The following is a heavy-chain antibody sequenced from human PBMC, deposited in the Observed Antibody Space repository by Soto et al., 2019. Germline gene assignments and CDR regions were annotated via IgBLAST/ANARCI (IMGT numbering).Heavy chain of an antibody. Sequence: QVQLPESGPGLVKPSQTLSLTCTVSGDFISRGGYYWSWIRQLPGKGLEWIGYIYSSGTTYYNPSLKSRITITVDTSKNQFSLNLSSVTAADTAVYYCARTDSSGYYFVYWGQGTLVTVFS. V-gene: IGHV4-31*03. D-gene: IGHD3-22*01. J-gene: IGHJ4*02. CDR2: IYSSGTT. CDR3: ARTDSSGYYFVY. CDR1: GDFISRGGYY.